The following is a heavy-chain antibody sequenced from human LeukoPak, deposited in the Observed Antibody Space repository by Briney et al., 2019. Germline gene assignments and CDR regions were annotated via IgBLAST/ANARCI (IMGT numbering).Heavy chain of an antibody. D-gene: IGHD5-18*01. CDR1: GYTFTSYD. J-gene: IGHJ6*03. V-gene: IGHV1-8*01. Sequence: ASVKVSCKASGYTFTSYDINWVRQATGQGLEWMGCMNPNSGNTGYAQKFQGRVTMTRNTSISTAYMELSSLRSEDTAVYYCARGPIVDTAMVNYYYYMDVWGKGTTVTISS. CDR3: ARGPIVDTAMVNYYYYMDV. CDR2: MNPNSGNT.